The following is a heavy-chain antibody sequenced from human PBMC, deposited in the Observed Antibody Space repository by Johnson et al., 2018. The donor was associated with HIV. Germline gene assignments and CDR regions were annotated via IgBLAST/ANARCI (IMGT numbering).Heavy chain of an antibody. CDR2: IWYDGSNK. J-gene: IGHJ3*02. Sequence: QVQLVESGGGVVQPGRSLRLSCAASGFTFSSYGMHWVRQAPGKGLEWVAVIWYDGSNKYYVDSVKGRFTISRDNAKNSLYLQMNSLRAGDTAVYYCARVTNDAFDIWGQGTMVTVSS. CDR1: GFTFSSYG. V-gene: IGHV3-33*01. CDR3: ARVTNDAFDI.